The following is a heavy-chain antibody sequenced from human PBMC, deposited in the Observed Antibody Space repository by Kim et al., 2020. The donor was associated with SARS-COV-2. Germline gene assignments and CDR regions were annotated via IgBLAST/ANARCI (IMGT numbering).Heavy chain of an antibody. V-gene: IGHV4-31*03. J-gene: IGHJ6*02. D-gene: IGHD2-2*02. CDR1: GGSISSGGYY. CDR2: IYYSGST. Sequence: SETLSLTCTVSGGSISSGGYYWSWIRQHPGKGLEWIGYIYYSGSTYYNPSLKSRVTISVDTSKNQFSLKLSSVTAADTAVYYCARQVAAIPYYYYGMDVWGQGTTVTAPS. CDR3: ARQVAAIPYYYYGMDV.